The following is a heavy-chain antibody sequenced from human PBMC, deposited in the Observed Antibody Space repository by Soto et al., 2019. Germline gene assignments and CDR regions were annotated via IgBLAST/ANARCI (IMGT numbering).Heavy chain of an antibody. CDR3: ARSGEILQTFDS. CDR2: ISWNSGSI. CDR1: GFTFDDYA. D-gene: IGHD1-26*01. V-gene: IGHV3-9*01. J-gene: IGHJ4*02. Sequence: GGSLRLSCAASGFTFDDYAMHWVRQAPGKGLEWVSGISWNSGSIGYADSVKGRFTISRDNAKNSLFLQMDSLRVEDTAVYYCARSGEILQTFDSWGQGTLVTVSS.